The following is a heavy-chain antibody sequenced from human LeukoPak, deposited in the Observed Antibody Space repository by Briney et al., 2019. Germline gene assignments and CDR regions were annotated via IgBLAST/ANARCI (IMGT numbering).Heavy chain of an antibody. CDR1: GFTFSSYG. CDR3: ARDLFSGPPFDY. Sequence: GGSLRLSCAASGFTFSSYGMHWVRQAPGKGLEWVAVIWYDGSNKYYADSEKGRFTISRDNSKNTLYLQMNSLRAEDTAVYYCARDLFSGPPFDYWGQGTLVTVSS. V-gene: IGHV3-33*01. CDR2: IWYDGSNK. J-gene: IGHJ4*02. D-gene: IGHD2-21*01.